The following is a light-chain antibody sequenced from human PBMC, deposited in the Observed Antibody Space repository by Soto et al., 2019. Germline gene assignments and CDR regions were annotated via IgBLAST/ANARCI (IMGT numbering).Light chain of an antibody. Sequence: QSALTQPPSASGSPGQSVTISCTGTSSDVGGYNYVSWYQQHPGKAPKLMIYEVSKRPSGVPDRFSGSKSGNTASLTVSGXXXXXXXXXXCSSYAGSNEVFGGGTKLTV. V-gene: IGLV2-8*01. CDR2: EVS. CDR3: SSYAGSNEV. J-gene: IGLJ2*01. CDR1: SSDVGGYNY.